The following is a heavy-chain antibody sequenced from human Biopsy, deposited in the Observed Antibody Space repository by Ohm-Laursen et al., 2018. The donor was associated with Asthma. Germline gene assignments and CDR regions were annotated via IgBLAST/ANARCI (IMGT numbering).Heavy chain of an antibody. D-gene: IGHD1-26*01. CDR1: GFTFSNYG. V-gene: IGHV3-30*18. CDR3: AKDVFPGWELRRGPDY. Sequence: SLRLSRTASGFTFSNYGMHWVRQAPAKGLDWVAVISFDGSNKNYTDSVKGRFTISRDNSRNTLHLQMNSLRAEDTAVYYCAKDVFPGWELRRGPDYWGQGTLVTVSS. J-gene: IGHJ4*02. CDR2: ISFDGSNK.